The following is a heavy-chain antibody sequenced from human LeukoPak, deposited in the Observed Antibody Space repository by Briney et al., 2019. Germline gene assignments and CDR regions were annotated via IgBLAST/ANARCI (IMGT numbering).Heavy chain of an antibody. V-gene: IGHV4-4*02. CDR1: GGSISSSNW. J-gene: IGHJ4*02. D-gene: IGHD5-12*01. CDR2: IYRSGST. Sequence: PSGTLSLTCAVSGGSISSSNWWSWVRQPPGKGLEWIGEIYRSGSTNYNPPLKSRVTIPLDKSKNQFSLRLSSVTAADTAVYYCARYRGASGYHFDYWGQGTLVTVSS. CDR3: ARYRGASGYHFDY.